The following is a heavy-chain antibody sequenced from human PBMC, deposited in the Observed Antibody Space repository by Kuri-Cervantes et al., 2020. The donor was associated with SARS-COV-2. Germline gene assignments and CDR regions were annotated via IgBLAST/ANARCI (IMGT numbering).Heavy chain of an antibody. CDR2: IKSKTDGGTT. J-gene: IGHJ6*02. CDR3: ARAHYGDQYVYYYYYYGMDV. CDR1: GFTFSNAW. D-gene: IGHD4-17*01. Sequence: GESLKISCAASGFTFSNAWMSWVRQAPGKGLEWVGRIKSKTDGGTTDYAAPVKGRFTISRDDSKNTLYLQMNSLRDEDTAVYYCARAHYGDQYVYYYYYYGMDVWGQGTTVTVSS. V-gene: IGHV3-15*01.